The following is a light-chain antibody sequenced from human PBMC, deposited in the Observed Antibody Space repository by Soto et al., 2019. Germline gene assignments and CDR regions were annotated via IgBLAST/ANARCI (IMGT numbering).Light chain of an antibody. CDR1: QGIRND. J-gene: IGKJ1*01. Sequence: AIQMTQSPSSRSASVLDRVTITFRASQGIRNDLGWYQQKPGKAPNLLIYDASTLHSGVPSRFSGGGSGTDFTLTISRLETEDFAVYYCQQYRDSRTFGQGTKVDI. CDR2: DAS. CDR3: QQYRDSRT. V-gene: IGKV1-6*01.